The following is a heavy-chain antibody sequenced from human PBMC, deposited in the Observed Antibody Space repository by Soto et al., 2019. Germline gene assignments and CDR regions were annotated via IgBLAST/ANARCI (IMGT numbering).Heavy chain of an antibody. J-gene: IGHJ6*02. CDR1: GGSISSYY. Sequence: PSETLSLTCTVSGGSISSYYWSWIRQPPGKGLEWIGDIYYSGSTNYNPSLKSRVTISVDTSKNQFSLKLSSVTAADTAVYYRARADCSGGSCYSFYYYGMDVWGQGTTVTVSS. V-gene: IGHV4-59*01. CDR3: ARADCSGGSCYSFYYYGMDV. CDR2: IYYSGST. D-gene: IGHD2-15*01.